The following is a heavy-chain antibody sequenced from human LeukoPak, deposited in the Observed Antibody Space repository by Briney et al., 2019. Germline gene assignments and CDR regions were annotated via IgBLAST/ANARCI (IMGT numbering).Heavy chain of an antibody. CDR1: GVSFDDYY. V-gene: IGHV4-34*01. CDR2: INHSGYT. CDR3: TRMTAGHDY. J-gene: IGHJ4*02. D-gene: IGHD2-21*02. Sequence: SEPPSLTCAVSGVSFDDYYWSWVRQTPGKGLEWIGEINHSGYTNDSPSLKSRVTLSIDTSRKQFSLNLRSVTVADTGIYYCTRMTAGHDYWGQGTLVTVSS.